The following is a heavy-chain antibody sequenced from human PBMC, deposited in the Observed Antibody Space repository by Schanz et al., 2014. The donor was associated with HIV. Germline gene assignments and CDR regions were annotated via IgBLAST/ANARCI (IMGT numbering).Heavy chain of an antibody. CDR1: GYTFSNYD. CDR3: ASLVGATGLELDY. CDR2: MNPNSGNT. Sequence: QEQLVQSGAEVKKPGASVKVSCKAFGYTFSNYDINWVRQAAGQGLEWMGWMNPNSGNTGYAQKFQGRVTMTRNTSISTAYMELSSLRSEDTAVYYCASLVGATGLELDYWGQGTLVTVSS. J-gene: IGHJ4*02. V-gene: IGHV1-8*01. D-gene: IGHD1-26*01.